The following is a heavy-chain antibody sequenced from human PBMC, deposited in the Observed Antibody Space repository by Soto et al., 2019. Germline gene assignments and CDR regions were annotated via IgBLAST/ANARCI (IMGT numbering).Heavy chain of an antibody. D-gene: IGHD3-10*01. CDR1: GYTFTSYY. CDR2: INPSGGST. Sequence: QVQLVQSGAEVKKPGASVKVSCKASGYTFTSYYMHWVRQAPGQGLEWMGVINPSGGSTSYAQKLQRRVTMTRDTSTGTLHMELISLRSEDTAVYYCARGVSGSYYDGQPYYYYYMDVWGKGTTVTVSS. V-gene: IGHV1-46*03. J-gene: IGHJ6*03. CDR3: ARGVSGSYYDGQPYYYYYMDV.